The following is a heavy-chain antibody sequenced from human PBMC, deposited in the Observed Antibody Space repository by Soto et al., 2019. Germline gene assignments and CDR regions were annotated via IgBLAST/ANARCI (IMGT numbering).Heavy chain of an antibody. D-gene: IGHD2-15*01. CDR2: IIPIFGTA. Sequence: QVQLVQSGAEVKKPGSSVKVSCKASGGTFSSYAISWVRQAPGQGLEWMGGIIPIFGTANYAQKFQGRVTITADESTSTAYMELSSLRSEDTAVYYCARSYRHVVVVAASSLGYWGQGTLVTVSS. CDR1: GGTFSSYA. CDR3: ARSYRHVVVVAASSLGY. J-gene: IGHJ4*02. V-gene: IGHV1-69*12.